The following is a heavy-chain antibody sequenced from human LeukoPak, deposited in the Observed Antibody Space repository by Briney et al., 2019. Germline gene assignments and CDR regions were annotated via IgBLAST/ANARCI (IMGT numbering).Heavy chain of an antibody. V-gene: IGHV1-18*01. CDR2: ISTYNGNS. CDR1: GYTFTSYG. CDR3: ARDWGSSSSWIPSYYYYYYYMDV. Sequence: ASVKVSCKASGYTFTSYGITWVRQAPGQGLEWMGWISTYNGNSNYAQKLQGRVTMTTDTSTSTAYMELRSLRSDDTAVYYCARDWGSSSSWIPSYYYYYYYMDVWGKGTTVTVSS. D-gene: IGHD6-6*01. J-gene: IGHJ6*03.